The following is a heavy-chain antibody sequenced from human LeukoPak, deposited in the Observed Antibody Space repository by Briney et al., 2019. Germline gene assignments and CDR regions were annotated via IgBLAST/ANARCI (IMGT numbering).Heavy chain of an antibody. V-gene: IGHV3-13*01. D-gene: IGHD3-10*02. Sequence: GGSLRLSCAASGFTFSSYDMHWVRQATGKGLEWVSAIGTAGDTYYPGSVKGRFTISRDNSKNSLYLQMNSLRAEDTAVYYCAELGITMIGGVWGKGTTVTISS. CDR1: GFTFSSYD. CDR2: IGTAGDT. CDR3: AELGITMIGGV. J-gene: IGHJ6*04.